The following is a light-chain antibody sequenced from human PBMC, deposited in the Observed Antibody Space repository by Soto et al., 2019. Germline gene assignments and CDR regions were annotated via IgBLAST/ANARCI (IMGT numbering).Light chain of an antibody. Sequence: QPVLTQSSSASASLGSSVKLTCTLSSGHSSYIIAWHQQQPGKAPRYLMKLEGSGSYNKGSGVPDRFSGSSSGADRYLTISNLPSEDEADYYCETWDSNTHAVFGGGTQLTVL. V-gene: IGLV4-60*03. CDR2: LEGSGSY. CDR3: ETWDSNTHAV. J-gene: IGLJ7*01. CDR1: SGHSSYI.